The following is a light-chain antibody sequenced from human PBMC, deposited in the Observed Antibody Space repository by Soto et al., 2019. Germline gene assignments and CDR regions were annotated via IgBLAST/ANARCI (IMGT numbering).Light chain of an antibody. J-gene: IGLJ3*02. Sequence: QSVLTQPASVSGSPGQSITISCTGTSSDVGGYHYVSWYQQHPGKAPKLMIYEVSNRPSGVSNRFSGSKSGNTASLTISGLQAEDEADYYCSSYTSTNPRVFGGGTKLPVL. V-gene: IGLV2-14*01. CDR3: SSYTSTNPRV. CDR2: EVS. CDR1: SSDVGGYHY.